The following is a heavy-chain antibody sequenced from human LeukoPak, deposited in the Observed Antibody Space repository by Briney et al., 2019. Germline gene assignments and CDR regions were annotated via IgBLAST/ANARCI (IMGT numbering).Heavy chain of an antibody. J-gene: IGHJ3*01. D-gene: IGHD6-13*01. Sequence: ASVKVSCKSSGYTFTGYYMHWVRQAPGQGLEWMGWINPNSGGTNYAQKFQGRVTMTRDTSISTAYMELSRLRSDDTAVYYCFAIAAAGTGDAFVWGQGTMVTVSS. CDR2: INPNSGGT. V-gene: IGHV1-2*02. CDR1: GYTFTGYY. CDR3: FAIAAAGTGDAFV.